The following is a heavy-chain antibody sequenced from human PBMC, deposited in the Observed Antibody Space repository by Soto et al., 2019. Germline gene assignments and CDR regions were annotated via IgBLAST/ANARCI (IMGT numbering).Heavy chain of an antibody. Sequence: QLQLQESGPGLVKPSETLSLTCTVSGGSISSTNYYWGWIRQPPGKGLEWIGSIYYSGSIYYSGSTYYNPSLKSRVTISVDTSKNQFSLKLSSVTAADTAVYYCARHKLFVCSSSMSCHRGAPFDYWGQGTLVTVSS. CDR1: GGSISSTNYY. CDR2: IYYSGST. D-gene: IGHD2-2*01. V-gene: IGHV4-39*01. CDR3: ARHKLFVCSSSMSCHRGAPFDY. J-gene: IGHJ4*02.